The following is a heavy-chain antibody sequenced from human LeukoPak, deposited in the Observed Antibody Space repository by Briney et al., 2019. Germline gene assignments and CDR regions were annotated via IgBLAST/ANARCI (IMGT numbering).Heavy chain of an antibody. D-gene: IGHD5-12*01. V-gene: IGHV3-30*04. J-gene: IGHJ4*02. CDR2: IGSDGSKK. CDR3: ARQMTPTRLFDS. CDR1: GFMFSDHA. Sequence: PGGSLRLSFVASGFMFSDHAFHWVRQSPDKGLEWVALIGSDGSKKYYADSVQGRFTVSRENSKNTLFLQMNSLRADATAVYFSARQMTPTRLFDSWGQGTLVTVSS.